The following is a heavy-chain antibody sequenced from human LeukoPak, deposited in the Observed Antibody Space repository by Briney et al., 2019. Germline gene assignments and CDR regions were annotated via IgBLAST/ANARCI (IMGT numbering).Heavy chain of an antibody. CDR2: ISFTGSST. Sequence: GGSLRLSCAASGFTFTNYAMTWVRQAPGQGLEWVSTISFTGSSTYYADSVKGRFTISRDNAKNSLYLQMNSLRAEDTAIYYCTRVGYIDEGIDYWGQGTLVTVSS. V-gene: IGHV3-23*01. CDR1: GFTFTNYA. J-gene: IGHJ4*02. D-gene: IGHD5-24*01. CDR3: TRVGYIDEGIDY.